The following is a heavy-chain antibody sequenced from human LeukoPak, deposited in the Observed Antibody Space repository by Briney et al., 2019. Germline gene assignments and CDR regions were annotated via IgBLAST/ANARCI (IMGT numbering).Heavy chain of an antibody. V-gene: IGHV3-73*01. Sequence: GGSLRLSCAASGFTFSGSAMHWVRQASGKGLEWVGRIRSKANSYATAYAASVKGRFTISRDDSKNTAYLQMNSLKTEDTAVYYCTRLVGATKGSDYWGQGTLVTVSS. CDR3: TRLVGATKGSDY. CDR2: IRSKANSYAT. D-gene: IGHD1-26*01. CDR1: GFTFSGSA. J-gene: IGHJ4*02.